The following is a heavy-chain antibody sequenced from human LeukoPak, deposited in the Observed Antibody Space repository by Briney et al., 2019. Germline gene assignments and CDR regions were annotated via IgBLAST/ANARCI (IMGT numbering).Heavy chain of an antibody. J-gene: IGHJ4*02. CDR2: INTQGTYT. CDR1: GITFSSYW. Sequence: PGGSLRLSCAVSGITFSSYWMHWVRQDPGRGLLWVSRINTQGTYTNYADSVKSRFTISRDNAKNTLYLQMSSLRADDTAVYYCVIDLGDYNDFWGQGTLVSVSS. V-gene: IGHV3-74*01. CDR3: VIDLGDYNDF. D-gene: IGHD2-15*01.